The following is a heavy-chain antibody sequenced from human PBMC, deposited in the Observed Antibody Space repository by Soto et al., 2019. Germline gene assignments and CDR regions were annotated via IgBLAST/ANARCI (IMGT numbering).Heavy chain of an antibody. Sequence: QLQLQESGPGLVKPSETLSLTCTVSGDSMTSSSYYWGWIRQPPGKGLEWIGSIYYSERTSYNSGSTYYRPSIKSGVTISGDTSKSKFSLKLNSVTAADTAVYYCARHTRNQFDPWGQGTLVTDSS. J-gene: IGHJ5*02. CDR1: GDSMTSSSYY. V-gene: IGHV4-39*01. CDR2: IYYSERTSYNSGST. CDR3: ARHTRNQFDP.